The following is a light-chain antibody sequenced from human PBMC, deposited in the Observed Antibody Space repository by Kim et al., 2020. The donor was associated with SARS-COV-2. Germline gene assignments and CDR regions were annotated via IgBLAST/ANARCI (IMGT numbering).Light chain of an antibody. V-gene: IGKV3-20*01. J-gene: IGKJ1*01. CDR3: QYFGSSPWT. CDR1: QSISSSF. Sequence: EIVLTQSPGTLSLSPGERATVSCRASQSISSSFLAWYRQKLGQPPTLLIYNTSSRATGIPDRFSGSGSGTDFTLTISKLEPEDLAVYFCQYFGSSPWTFGQETKVDIK. CDR2: NTS.